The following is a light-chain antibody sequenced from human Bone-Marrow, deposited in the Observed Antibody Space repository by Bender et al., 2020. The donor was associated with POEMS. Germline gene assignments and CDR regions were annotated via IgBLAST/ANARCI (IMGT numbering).Light chain of an antibody. Sequence: QSALTQPPSASGSPGQSVTISCTGTSSDVGRYKYVSWYQQHPGKATKLIIFEVYKRPSGVPARFSGSKSGNTASLTVSGLQAEDEADYYCSSYAGSDNWVFGGGTKLTVL. V-gene: IGLV2-8*01. CDR1: SSDVGRYKY. J-gene: IGLJ3*02. CDR3: SSYAGSDNWV. CDR2: EVY.